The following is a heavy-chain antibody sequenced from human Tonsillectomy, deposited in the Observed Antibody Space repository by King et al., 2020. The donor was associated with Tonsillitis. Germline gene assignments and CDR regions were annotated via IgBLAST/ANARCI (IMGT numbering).Heavy chain of an antibody. CDR2: VTDSSSYI. CDR3: ARGVRGVRVEGYYFDY. V-gene: IGHV3-21*01. CDR1: GFTFSSYS. J-gene: IGHJ4*02. Sequence: VQLVESGGGLVKPGGSLRLSCAASGFTFSSYSMNWVRQAPGKGLEWVSSVTDSSSYINYADSVKGRFTISRDNAKNSLYLQMDSLRAEDTAVYYCARGVRGVRVEGYYFDYWGQGTLVTVSS. D-gene: IGHD3-16*02.